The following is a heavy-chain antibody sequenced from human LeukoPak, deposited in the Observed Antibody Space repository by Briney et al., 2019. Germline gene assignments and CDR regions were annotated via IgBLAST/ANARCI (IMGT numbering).Heavy chain of an antibody. V-gene: IGHV4-34*01. D-gene: IGHD5-12*01. J-gene: IGHJ6*02. Sequence: SETLSLTCTVSGGSISSYYWSWIRQPPGKGLEWIGEINHSGSTNYNPSLKSRVTISVDTSKNQFSLKLSSVTAADTAVYYCARGPDSGYDSNYYYYGMDVWGQGTTVTVSS. CDR3: ARGPDSGYDSNYYYYGMDV. CDR1: GGSISSYY. CDR2: INHSGST.